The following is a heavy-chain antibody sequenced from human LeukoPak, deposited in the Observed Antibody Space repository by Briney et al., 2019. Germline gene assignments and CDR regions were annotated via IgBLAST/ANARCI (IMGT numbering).Heavy chain of an antibody. CDR3: AKNLGQLAAGLVDY. Sequence: GGSLRLSCAASRFTFSSYGMHWVRQTPGKGLEWVAFIRYDGSNKYYADSVKGRFTISRDSSKSTLYLQMNSLTAEDTAVYYCAKNLGQLAAGLVDYWGQGTLVTVSS. D-gene: IGHD6-6*01. V-gene: IGHV3-30*02. CDR2: IRYDGSNK. J-gene: IGHJ4*02. CDR1: RFTFSSYG.